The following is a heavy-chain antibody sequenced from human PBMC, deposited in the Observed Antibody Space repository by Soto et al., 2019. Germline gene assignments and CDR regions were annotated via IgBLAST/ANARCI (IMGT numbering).Heavy chain of an antibody. CDR2: IFYSGIT. CDR1: GYSISSSNW. J-gene: IGHJ4*02. D-gene: IGHD3-10*01. CDR3: ARRGSGSYSDY. V-gene: IGHV4-38-2*01. Sequence: SGTLSLTCAVSGYSISSSNWWGWIRQPPGKGLELIGCIFYSGITYYNPSLKSRVTISVDTSKNQFSLKLSSVTAADTAVYYCARRGSGSYSDYWGQGTLVTVSS.